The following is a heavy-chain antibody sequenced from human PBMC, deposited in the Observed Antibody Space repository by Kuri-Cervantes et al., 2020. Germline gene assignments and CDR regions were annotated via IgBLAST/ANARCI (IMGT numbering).Heavy chain of an antibody. Sequence: GGSLRLSCAASGFTFNSYAMPWVRQAPGKGLEWVANIKQDGSEKYYVDSVKGRFTISRDNAKMSLYLQLKSLRPDDTAVYYCARRVRLFAVATTTTGELDSWGQGTLVTVSS. CDR2: IKQDGSEK. J-gene: IGHJ4*02. CDR3: ARRVRLFAVATTTTGELDS. CDR1: GFTFNSYA. D-gene: IGHD1-26*01. V-gene: IGHV3-7*01.